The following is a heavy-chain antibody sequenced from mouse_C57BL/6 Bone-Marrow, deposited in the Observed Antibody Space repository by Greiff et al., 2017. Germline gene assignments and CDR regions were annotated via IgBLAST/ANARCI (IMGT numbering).Heavy chain of an antibody. J-gene: IGHJ1*03. CDR2: ILPSIGRT. V-gene: IGHV15-2*01. CDR3: ARGGETDDYYGSSSWYFDV. CDR1: DSEVFPIAY. Sequence: QVQLKQSGSELRSPGSSVKLSCKDFDSEVFPIAYMSWVRQKPGHGFEWIGGILPSIGRTIYGEKFEDKATLDADTLSNTAYLELNSLTSEDSAIYYCARGGETDDYYGSSSWYFDVWGTGTTVTVSS. D-gene: IGHD1-1*01.